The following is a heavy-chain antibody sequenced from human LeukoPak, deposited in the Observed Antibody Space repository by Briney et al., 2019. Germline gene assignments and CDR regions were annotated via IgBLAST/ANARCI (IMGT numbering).Heavy chain of an antibody. CDR3: ARTPRIYYDDRMDI. CDR2: ISWNSGSI. V-gene: IGHV3-9*01. Sequence: GGSLRLSCAASGFTFDDYAMHWVRQAPGKGLEWVSGISWNSGSIGYADSVKGRFTISRDNAKNSLYLQMNSLRAEDTALYYCARTPRIYYDDRMDIWGQGTMVTVSS. CDR1: GFTFDDYA. D-gene: IGHD3-22*01. J-gene: IGHJ3*02.